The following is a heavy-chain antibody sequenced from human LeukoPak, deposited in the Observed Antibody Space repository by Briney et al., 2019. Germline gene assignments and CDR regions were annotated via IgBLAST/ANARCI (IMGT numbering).Heavy chain of an antibody. J-gene: IGHJ4*02. V-gene: IGHV3-23*01. CDR3: ARESSSSWRDFDY. Sequence: GASLRLSCAASGFTFSSYAMSWVRQAPGKGLEWVSGISGSGYSTYYADSVQGRFTISRDNAKNSPYLQMNSLRAEDTAVYYCARESSSSWRDFDYWGQGTLVTVSS. CDR1: GFTFSSYA. CDR2: ISGSGYST. D-gene: IGHD6-13*01.